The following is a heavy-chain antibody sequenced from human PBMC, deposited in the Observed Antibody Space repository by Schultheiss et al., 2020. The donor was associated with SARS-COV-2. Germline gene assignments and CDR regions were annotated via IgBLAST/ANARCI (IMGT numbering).Heavy chain of an antibody. CDR1: GGSFSGYY. Sequence: SETLSITCAVYGGSFSGYYWSWIRQPPGKGLEWIGEINHSGSTNYNPSLKSRVTISVDTSKNQFSLKLSSVTAADTAVYYCASSLIAAAVAPFDPWGQGTLVTVAS. D-gene: IGHD6-13*01. J-gene: IGHJ5*02. CDR3: ASSLIAAAVAPFDP. V-gene: IGHV4-34*01. CDR2: INHSGST.